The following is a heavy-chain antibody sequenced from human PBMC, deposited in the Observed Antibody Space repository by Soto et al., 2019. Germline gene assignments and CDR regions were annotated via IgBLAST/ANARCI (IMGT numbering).Heavy chain of an antibody. CDR3: AKDPRILEWLPDNWFDP. CDR2: ISYDGSNK. J-gene: IGHJ5*02. V-gene: IGHV3-30*18. D-gene: IGHD3-3*01. CDR1: GFTFSSYG. Sequence: GGSLRLSCAASGFTFSSYGMHWVRQAPGKGLEWVAVISYDGSNKYYADSVKGRFTISRDNSKNTLYLQMNSLRAEDTAVYYCAKDPRILEWLPDNWFDPWGQGTLVTVSS.